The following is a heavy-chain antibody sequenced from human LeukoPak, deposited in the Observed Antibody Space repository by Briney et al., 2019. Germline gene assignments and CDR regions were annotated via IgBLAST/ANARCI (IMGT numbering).Heavy chain of an antibody. CDR1: GYSFTSHY. J-gene: IGHJ5*02. CDR2: INPSGSST. D-gene: IGHD3-16*02. V-gene: IGHV1-46*01. CDR3: SRDNSVGDIAWWFGP. Sequence: ASAPVFCKASGYSFTSHYMHWVRQALGQGLEWMGLINPSGSSTLYAQKFQGRVTMTRDMSTTTDYMQLSSLRSADTAAYYCSRDNSVGDIAWWFGPWGEGSLVTVSS.